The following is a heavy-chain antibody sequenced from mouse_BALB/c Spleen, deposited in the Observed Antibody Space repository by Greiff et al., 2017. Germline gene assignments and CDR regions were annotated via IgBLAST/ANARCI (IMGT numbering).Heavy chain of an antibody. V-gene: IGHV1-69*02. D-gene: IGHD2-10*02. J-gene: IGHJ2*01. CDR3: TRRYVLLDY. Sequence: VQLQQPGAELVRPGASVKLSCKASGYTFTSYWINWVKQRPGQGLEWIGNIYPSDSYTNYNQKFKDKATLTVDKSSSTAYMQLSSPTSEDSAVYYCTRRYVLLDYWGQGTTLTVSS. CDR2: IYPSDSYT. CDR1: GYTFTSYW.